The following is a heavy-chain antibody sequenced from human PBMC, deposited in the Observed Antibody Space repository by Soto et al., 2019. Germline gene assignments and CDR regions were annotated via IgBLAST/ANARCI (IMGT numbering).Heavy chain of an antibody. V-gene: IGHV3-48*02. CDR2: ISSSSSTI. CDR3: VYPTYYYDSSGYTFDY. CDR1: GFTFSSYS. D-gene: IGHD3-22*01. Sequence: GGSLSLSCAASGFTFSSYSMNWVRQAQGQGLELVSYISSSSSTIYYADSVKGRCTISRDNAKNSLYLQMNSLRDEDTAVYYCVYPTYYYDSSGYTFDYWGQGTLVTVSS. J-gene: IGHJ4*02.